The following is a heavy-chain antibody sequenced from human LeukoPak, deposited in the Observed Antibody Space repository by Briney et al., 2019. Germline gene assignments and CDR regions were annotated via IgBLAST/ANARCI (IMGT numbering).Heavy chain of an antibody. D-gene: IGHD6-19*01. V-gene: IGHV3-74*01. J-gene: IGHJ5*02. CDR3: VRGIEVAGTFSWFDP. Sequence: GGSVRLSCAASGFTLSVYWMHWVRQAPGQGLVWLSRINKDGSSTTYADSVKGRFTISRDNAKNTLYLQMNSLRAEDTAMYYWVRGIEVAGTFSWFDPWGQGTLVTVSS. CDR1: GFTLSVYW. CDR2: INKDGSST.